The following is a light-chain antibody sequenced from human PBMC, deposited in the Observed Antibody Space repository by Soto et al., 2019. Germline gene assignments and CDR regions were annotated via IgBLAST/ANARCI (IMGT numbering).Light chain of an antibody. J-gene: IGKJ1*01. Sequence: EIVLTQSPGTLSLSPVERATLSCMASQSVSSSYLAWYQQIPGQAPRLLIYGASSRATGIPDRFSGSGSGTDFTLTIGRLEPEDFAVYYCQQYLITPWTFGQGTKVDIK. CDR3: QQYLITPWT. CDR2: GAS. V-gene: IGKV3-20*01. CDR1: QSVSSSY.